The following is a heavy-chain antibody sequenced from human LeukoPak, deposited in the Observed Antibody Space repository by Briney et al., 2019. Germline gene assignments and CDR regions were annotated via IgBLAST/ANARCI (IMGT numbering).Heavy chain of an antibody. Sequence: GGSLRLSCAASGFTFSSYEMNWVRQAPGKGLEWVSYISSSGSTIYYADSVKGRFTISRDSAKNSLYLQMNSLRAEDTALYYCAKDPSHSSGWYYFDYWGQGTLVTVSS. CDR1: GFTFSSYE. J-gene: IGHJ4*02. CDR3: AKDPSHSSGWYYFDY. V-gene: IGHV3-48*03. D-gene: IGHD6-19*01. CDR2: ISSSGSTI.